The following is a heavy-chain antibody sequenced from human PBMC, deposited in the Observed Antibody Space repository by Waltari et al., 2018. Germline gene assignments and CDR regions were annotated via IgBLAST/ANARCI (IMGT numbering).Heavy chain of an antibody. Sequence: QVQLQQWGAGLLKPSETRSLTCSVSGASFSAYYWGWVRHVPGKGLEWIGQIRHPGNTNYNPSLQSRVAISIDTSRNQFSLRVFSVTAADTGLYFCTRGGNYDFWSHRPFVDPWGQGTQVTVSS. CDR3: TRGGNYDFWSHRPFVDP. J-gene: IGHJ5*02. CDR1: GASFSAYY. V-gene: IGHV4-34*01. CDR2: IRHPGNT. D-gene: IGHD3-3*01.